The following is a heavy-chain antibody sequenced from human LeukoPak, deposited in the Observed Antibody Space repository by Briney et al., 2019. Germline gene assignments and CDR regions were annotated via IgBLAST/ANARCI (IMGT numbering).Heavy chain of an antibody. CDR2: IYHNGTP. CDR1: VGSINSGNW. J-gene: IGHJ6*02. V-gene: IGHV4-4*02. D-gene: IGHD2-2*02. Sequence: PSGTLSLTCAVSVGSINSGNWWCWVRQSPGKGLEWIGEIYHNGTPNYNPSLKSRVTISADTFKNHFSLKMTSVTAADTAVYYCATAPILRGEGGEHYKYGMDVWGQGTTVIVSS. CDR3: ATAPILRGEGGEHYKYGMDV.